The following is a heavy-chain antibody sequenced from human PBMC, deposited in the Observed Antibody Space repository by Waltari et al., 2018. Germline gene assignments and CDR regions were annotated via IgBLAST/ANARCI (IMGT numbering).Heavy chain of an antibody. J-gene: IGHJ6*03. Sequence: QVQLVQSGAEVKTPLASVKVSCKAPGYTFTRHYIHWGRQAPGQGLEWIGRIRSSSGGRNYAQKFKGRVPMTRDTSISTADRELSRVRAVDTVVYYCARGRGYDDYYMDVWGKGTTVTVSS. V-gene: IGHV1-2*05. CDR2: IRSSSGGR. CDR3: ARGRGYDDYYMDV. CDR1: GYTFTRHY.